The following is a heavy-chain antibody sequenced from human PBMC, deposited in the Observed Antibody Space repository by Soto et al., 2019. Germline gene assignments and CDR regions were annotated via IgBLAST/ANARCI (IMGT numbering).Heavy chain of an antibody. J-gene: IGHJ4*02. CDR2: IKSKTDGGTT. CDR1: GFTFSNAW. Sequence: EVQLVESGGGLVKPGGSLRLSCAASGFTFSNAWMNWVRQAPGKGLEWVGSIKSKTDGGTTDYAAPVKGRFTISRDDSKNTLYLQMNSLKTEDTAVYYCTTDPRRTYDYWGQGTLVTVSS. CDR3: TTDPRRTYDY. V-gene: IGHV3-15*07.